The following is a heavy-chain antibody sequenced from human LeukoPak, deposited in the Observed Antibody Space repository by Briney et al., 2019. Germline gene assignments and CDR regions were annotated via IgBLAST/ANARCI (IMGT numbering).Heavy chain of an antibody. CDR2: ISADGVNT. Sequence: PGGSLRLSCAASGFSFDDYAMHWVRQAPGKGLEWVSLISADGVNTYYADSVKGRFTVSRDNNKNSLYLQMNSLRTEDTAFYYCAKLRGTSSWYIPVDYWGQGTLVTVSS. CDR3: AKLRGTSSWYIPVDY. CDR1: GFSFDDYA. D-gene: IGHD6-13*01. V-gene: IGHV3-43*02. J-gene: IGHJ4*02.